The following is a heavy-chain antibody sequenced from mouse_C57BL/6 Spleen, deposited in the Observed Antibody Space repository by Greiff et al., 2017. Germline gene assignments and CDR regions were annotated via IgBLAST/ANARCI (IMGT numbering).Heavy chain of an antibody. Sequence: QVQLQQSGPELVKPGASVKISCKASGYAFSSSWMNWVKQRPGKGLEWIGRIYPGDGDTNYNGKFKGKATLTADKSSSTAYMQLSSLTSEDSAVYFCARLLLRSPLYAMDYWGQGTSVTVPS. D-gene: IGHD1-1*01. CDR2: IYPGDGDT. CDR1: GYAFSSSW. J-gene: IGHJ4*01. V-gene: IGHV1-82*01. CDR3: ARLLLRSPLYAMDY.